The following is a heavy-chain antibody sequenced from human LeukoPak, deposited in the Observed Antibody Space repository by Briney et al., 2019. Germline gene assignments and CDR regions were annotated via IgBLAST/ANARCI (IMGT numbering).Heavy chain of an antibody. CDR3: ARDFYTGMFDY. J-gene: IGHJ4*02. CDR1: GFTFSSYG. D-gene: IGHD3-10*02. Sequence: PGRSLRLSYAASGFTFSSYGFHWVRQAPGKGLEWVAVIWYDGSNIHYAESVKGRFTISRDNSRDTLYLHMNSLRPEDTAVYYCARDFYTGMFDYWGQGTLVTVSS. V-gene: IGHV3-33*01. CDR2: IWYDGSNI.